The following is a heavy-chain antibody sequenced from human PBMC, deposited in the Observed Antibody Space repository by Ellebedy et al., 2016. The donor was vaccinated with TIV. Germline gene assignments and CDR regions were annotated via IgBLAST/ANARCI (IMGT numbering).Heavy chain of an antibody. CDR3: AKEQLERSFDY. V-gene: IGHV3-30*02. CDR1: GFTFSSYG. J-gene: IGHJ4*02. D-gene: IGHD1-1*01. Sequence: GGSLRLXCAASGFTFSSYGMHWVRQAPGKGLEWVAVIWYDGSNKYYADSVKGRFTISRDNSKNTLYLQMNSLRAEDTAVYYCAKEQLERSFDYWGQGTLVTVSS. CDR2: IWYDGSNK.